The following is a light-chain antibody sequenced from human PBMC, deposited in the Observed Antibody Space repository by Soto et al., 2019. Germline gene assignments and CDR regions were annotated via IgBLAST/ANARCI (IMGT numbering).Light chain of an antibody. Sequence: IQMSHSPSTLSASVGDRVTITCRASQSISSWLAWYQQKPGKAPKLLIYDASSLESGVPSRFSGSGSGTEFTLTISSLQPDDFATYYCQQYNSYWWTFGQGTKVDI. CDR3: QQYNSYWWT. CDR2: DAS. V-gene: IGKV1-5*01. CDR1: QSISSW. J-gene: IGKJ1*01.